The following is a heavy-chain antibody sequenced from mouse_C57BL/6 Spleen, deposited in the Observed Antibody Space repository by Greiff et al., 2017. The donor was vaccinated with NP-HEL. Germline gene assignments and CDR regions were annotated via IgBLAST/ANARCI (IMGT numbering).Heavy chain of an antibody. Sequence: VQRVESGPGLVQPSQSLSITCTVSGFSLTSYGVHWVRQSPGKGLEWLGVIWRGGSTDYNAAFMSRLRITKDNSKSQVFFKMNSLQADDTAIYYCAKKTTVVGGAMDYWGQGTSVTVSS. CDR3: AKKTTVVGGAMDY. CDR2: IWRGGST. D-gene: IGHD1-1*01. J-gene: IGHJ4*01. V-gene: IGHV2-5*01. CDR1: GFSLTSYG.